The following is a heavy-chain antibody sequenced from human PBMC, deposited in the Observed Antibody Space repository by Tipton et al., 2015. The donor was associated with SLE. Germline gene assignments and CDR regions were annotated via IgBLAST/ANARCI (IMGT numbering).Heavy chain of an antibody. J-gene: IGHJ5*02. D-gene: IGHD3-16*01. CDR1: GYSIRNGYY. CDR2: IYYSGST. V-gene: IGHV4-38-2*02. Sequence: TLSLTCNVSGYSIRNGYYWGWIRQAPGKGLEWIGSIYYSGSTYYNPSLKSRVTISVDTSKNQFSLKLSSVTAADTAVYYCARVQAYEGFDPWGQGTLVTVSS. CDR3: ARVQAYEGFDP.